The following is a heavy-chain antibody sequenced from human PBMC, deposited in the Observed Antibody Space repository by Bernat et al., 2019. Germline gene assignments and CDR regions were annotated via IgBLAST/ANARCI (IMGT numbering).Heavy chain of an antibody. CDR2: IYYSGST. V-gene: IGHV4-59*01. CDR3: AGTIAVAADYYYGMDV. D-gene: IGHD6-19*01. J-gene: IGHJ6*02. CDR1: GCSISSYY. Sequence: QVQLQESGPGLVKPSETLSLTCTASGCSISSYYRSWIRQPPGKGLEWIGYIYYSGSTNYNPSLKSRVTISVDTSKNQFSLKLSSVTAADTAVYYCAGTIAVAADYYYGMDVWGQGTTVTVSS.